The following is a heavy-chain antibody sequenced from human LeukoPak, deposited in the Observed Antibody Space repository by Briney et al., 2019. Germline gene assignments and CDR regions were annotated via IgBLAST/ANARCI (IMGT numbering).Heavy chain of an antibody. Sequence: SETLSLTCAVYGGSFSGYYWSWIRQPPGEGLEWIGEINHSGSTNYNPSLKSRVTISVDTSKNQFSLKLSSVTAADTAVYYCARGLRSTMVRGVTSSTHNWFDPWGQGTLVTVSS. D-gene: IGHD3-10*01. V-gene: IGHV4-34*01. CDR3: ARGLRSTMVRGVTSSTHNWFDP. CDR1: GGSFSGYY. CDR2: INHSGST. J-gene: IGHJ5*02.